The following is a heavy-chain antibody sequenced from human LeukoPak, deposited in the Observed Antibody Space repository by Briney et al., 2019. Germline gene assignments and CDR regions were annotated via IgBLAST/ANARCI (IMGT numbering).Heavy chain of an antibody. Sequence: SETLSLTCTVSGGSISSYYWSWIRQPPGKGLEWMGYIYYSGSTNYNPSLKSRVTILVATSKNQFSLKLSSVTAADTAVYYCARYSSSWALSFDYWGQGTLVTVSS. CDR2: IYYSGST. V-gene: IGHV4-59*08. CDR3: ARYSSSWALSFDY. CDR1: GGSISSYY. J-gene: IGHJ4*02. D-gene: IGHD6-13*01.